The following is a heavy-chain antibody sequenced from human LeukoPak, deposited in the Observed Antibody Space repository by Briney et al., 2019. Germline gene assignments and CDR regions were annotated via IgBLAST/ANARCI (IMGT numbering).Heavy chain of an antibody. J-gene: IGHJ5*02. CDR1: GFTFSSYA. D-gene: IGHD2-8*01. Sequence: PGGSLRLSCAASGFTFSSYAMSWVRQPPGEGLEWIGEINHSGSTNYNPSLKSRVTISVDTSKNQFSLKLSSVTAADTAVYYCARAGAVLMVYAVNWFDPWGQGTLVTVSS. V-gene: IGHV4-34*01. CDR3: ARAGAVLMVYAVNWFDP. CDR2: INHSGST.